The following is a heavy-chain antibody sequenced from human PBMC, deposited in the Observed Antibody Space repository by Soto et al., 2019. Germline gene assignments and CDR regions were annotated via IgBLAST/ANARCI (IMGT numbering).Heavy chain of an antibody. CDR1: GGSISSSGYY. D-gene: IGHD3-22*01. J-gene: IGHJ4*02. V-gene: IGHV4-39*01. CDR3: AYSYYHDSSGSDY. Sequence: SETLSLTCTVSGGSISSSGYYWGWIRQPPGKWLEWIGSIYYSGSTYYNPSLKSRVTISVDTSKNQFSLKLSSVTAADTAVYYCAYSYYHDSSGSDYWGQGTLVTVYS. CDR2: IYYSGST.